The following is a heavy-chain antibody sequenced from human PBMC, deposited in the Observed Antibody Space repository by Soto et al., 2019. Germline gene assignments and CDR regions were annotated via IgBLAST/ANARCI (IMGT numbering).Heavy chain of an antibody. D-gene: IGHD6-13*01. CDR3: ARGSSRSDAFDI. Sequence: WSQWLCKAPGKGLVWVSRINSDGSSTSYADSVKGRFTISRDNAKNTLYLQMNSLRAEDTAVYYCARGSSRSDAFDIWGQGTMVTVSS. CDR1: W. CDR2: INSDGSST. V-gene: IGHV3-74*01. J-gene: IGHJ3*02.